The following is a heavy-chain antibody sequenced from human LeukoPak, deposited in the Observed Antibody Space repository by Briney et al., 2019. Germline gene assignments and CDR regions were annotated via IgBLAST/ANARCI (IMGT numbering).Heavy chain of an antibody. D-gene: IGHD3-22*01. J-gene: IGHJ4*02. Sequence: ASVKVSCKASGGTFSSYAISWVRQAPGQGLEWMGGIIPIFGTANYAQKFQGRVTITADESTSTAYMELSSLRSEDTAVYYCARERLANYYDSSGYLPDWGQGTLVTVSS. CDR1: GGTFSSYA. CDR2: IIPIFGTA. V-gene: IGHV1-69*13. CDR3: ARERLANYYDSSGYLPD.